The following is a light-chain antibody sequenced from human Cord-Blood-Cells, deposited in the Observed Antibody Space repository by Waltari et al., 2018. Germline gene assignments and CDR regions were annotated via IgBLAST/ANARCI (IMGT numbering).Light chain of an antibody. CDR1: RSDLGSYNL. V-gene: IGLV2-23*01. CDR3: CSYAGSSTWV. CDR2: EGS. J-gene: IGLJ3*02. Sequence: QSALTHPASVSGSPGQSITISCTGTRSDLGSYNLVSWYQQHPGKAPKLMIYEGSKRPSGVSNRFSGSKSGNTASLTISGLQAEDEADYYCCSYAGSSTWVFGGGTKLTVL.